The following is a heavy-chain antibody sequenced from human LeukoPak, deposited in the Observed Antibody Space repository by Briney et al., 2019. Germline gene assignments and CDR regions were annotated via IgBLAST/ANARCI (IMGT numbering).Heavy chain of an antibody. Sequence: PGGSLRLSCAASGFTFDDYTMHWVRQAPGKGLEWVSLISWDGGSTYYADSVKGRFTISRDNSKNSLYLQMNSLRTEDTALYYCAREGGDDDFDYWGQGTLVTVSS. V-gene: IGHV3-43*01. CDR2: ISWDGGST. CDR3: AREGGDDDFDY. CDR1: GFTFDDYT. D-gene: IGHD4-17*01. J-gene: IGHJ4*02.